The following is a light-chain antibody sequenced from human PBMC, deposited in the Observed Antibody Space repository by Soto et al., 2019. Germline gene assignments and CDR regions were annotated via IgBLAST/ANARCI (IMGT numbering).Light chain of an antibody. V-gene: IGLV2-8*01. J-gene: IGLJ2*01. Sequence: QSVLTQPPSASGSPGQSVTISCIGTSSDVGGYNYVSWYQQHPGKAPKLMIYEVSKRPSGVPDRFSGSKSGNTAFLTVSGLQAEDEADYYCSSYAASNNLGVFGGGTKLTVL. CDR2: EVS. CDR3: SSYAASNNLGV. CDR1: SSDVGGYNY.